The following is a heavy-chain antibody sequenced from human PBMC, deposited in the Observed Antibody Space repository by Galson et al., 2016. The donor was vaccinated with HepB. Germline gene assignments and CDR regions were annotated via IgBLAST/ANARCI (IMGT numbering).Heavy chain of an antibody. J-gene: IGHJ3*02. CDR3: ARHPYVWGRRNWVGFDI. CDR2: MYHSGSA. D-gene: IGHD3-16*01. Sequence: SETLSLTCAVSGGSVNTSNWWSWLRQSPEKGLEWIAEMYHSGSANYNGALESRVTISVDKSKNEVSLKLRSVTAADTAVHYCARHPYVWGRRNWVGFDIWGQGTVVTVSS. V-gene: IGHV4-4*02. CDR1: GGSVNTSNW.